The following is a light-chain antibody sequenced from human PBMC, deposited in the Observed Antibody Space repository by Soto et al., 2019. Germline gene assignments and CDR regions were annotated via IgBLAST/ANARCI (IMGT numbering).Light chain of an antibody. CDR2: DVT. J-gene: IGLJ2*01. Sequence: QSALTQPASVSGSPGQSITISCTGTSSDIGTYNYVSWYQQHPGKAPKLMIYDVTNRLPGVSNRFSGSKSGNTASLTISGLQAEDEADYYCSSYTRFNTVVFGGGTQLTVL. CDR1: SSDIGTYNY. V-gene: IGLV2-14*03. CDR3: SSYTRFNTVV.